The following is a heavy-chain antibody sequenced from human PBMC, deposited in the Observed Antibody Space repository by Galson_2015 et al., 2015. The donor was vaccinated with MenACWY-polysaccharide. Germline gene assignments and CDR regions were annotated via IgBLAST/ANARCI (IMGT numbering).Heavy chain of an antibody. CDR1: GGTFSSYA. V-gene: IGHV1-69*13. J-gene: IGHJ6*02. D-gene: IGHD3-22*01. Sequence: SVKVSCKASGGTFSSYAISWVRQAPGQGLEWMGGIIPIFGTANYAQKFQGRVTITADESTSTAYMELSSLRSEDTAVYYCARGYDSSGYYYYVAGYYYYGMDVWGQGTTVTVSS. CDR2: IIPIFGTA. CDR3: ARGYDSSGYYYYVAGYYYYGMDV.